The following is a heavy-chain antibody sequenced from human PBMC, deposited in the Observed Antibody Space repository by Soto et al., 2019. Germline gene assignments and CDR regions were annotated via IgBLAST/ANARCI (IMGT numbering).Heavy chain of an antibody. J-gene: IGHJ4*02. Sequence: LSETLSLTCTVSGGSIISYYWSWILQPPGKGLEWIGYIYYSGSTNYNPSLKSRVTISVDTSKNQFSLKLSSVTAADTAVYYCARDLQSRGSSGHYSHWGQGTLVTXS. CDR1: GGSIISYY. CDR2: IYYSGST. CDR3: ARDLQSRGSSGHYSH. D-gene: IGHD3-22*01. V-gene: IGHV4-59*01.